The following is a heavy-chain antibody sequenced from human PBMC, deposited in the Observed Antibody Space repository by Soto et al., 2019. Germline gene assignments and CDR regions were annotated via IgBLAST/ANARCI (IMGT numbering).Heavy chain of an antibody. CDR3: AKDRESYSDWFES. CDR1: GFTFDDFA. Sequence: DVQLVESGGGLVQPGRSLRLSCAASGFTFDDFAMHWVRQAPGKGLEWVSSISWNSGSIGYADSVKGRFTISRDNAKNSLYLQMNSLRVEDTALYYCAKDRESYSDWFESWGQGILVSVSS. D-gene: IGHD4-4*01. J-gene: IGHJ5*01. CDR2: ISWNSGSI. V-gene: IGHV3-9*01.